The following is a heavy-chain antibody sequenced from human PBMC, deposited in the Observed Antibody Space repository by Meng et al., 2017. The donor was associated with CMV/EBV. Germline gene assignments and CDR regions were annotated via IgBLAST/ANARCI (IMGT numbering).Heavy chain of an antibody. V-gene: IGHV6-1*01. CDR2: TYYRYKWYN. CDR1: GDSVTSNCAA. CDR3: ARDRTVTSRLIYYYYYGMDV. Sequence: ETLSLTCAISGDSVTSNCAAWNWIRRCPSRGLEWLVRTYYRYKWYNDYAVSVNSRITINPDTSKNQYSLQLNSVTPEDTAVYYCARDRTVTSRLIYYYYYGMDVWGQGTTVTVSS. D-gene: IGHD4-17*01. J-gene: IGHJ6*02.